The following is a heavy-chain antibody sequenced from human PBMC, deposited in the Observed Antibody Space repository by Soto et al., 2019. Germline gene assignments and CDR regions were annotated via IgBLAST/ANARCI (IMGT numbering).Heavy chain of an antibody. CDR3: ARDYDFWSGYRDRPCWFDP. V-gene: IGHV1-69*13. CDR2: IIPIFGTA. D-gene: IGHD3-3*01. J-gene: IGHJ5*02. CDR1: GGTFSSYA. Sequence: SVKVSCKASGGTFSSYAISWVRQAPGQGLEWMGGIIPIFGTANYAQKFQGRVTITADESTSTAYMELSSLRSEDTAVYYCARDYDFWSGYRDRPCWFDPWGQGTLVTVSS.